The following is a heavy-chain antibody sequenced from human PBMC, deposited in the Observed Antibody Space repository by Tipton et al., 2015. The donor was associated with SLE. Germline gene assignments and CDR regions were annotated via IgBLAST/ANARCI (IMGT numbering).Heavy chain of an antibody. Sequence: SLRLSCAASGFKFDDYAMHWVRQAPGKGPEWVSGLNWNSVNRVYADSVRGRFTISRDNAKNSLYLQMSSLGAEDTAVYYCAKDTNDDYYYGMDVWGQGTTVTFSS. D-gene: IGHD1-1*01. CDR2: LNWNSVNR. V-gene: IGHV3-9*01. CDR3: AKDTNDDYYYGMDV. J-gene: IGHJ6*02. CDR1: GFKFDDYA.